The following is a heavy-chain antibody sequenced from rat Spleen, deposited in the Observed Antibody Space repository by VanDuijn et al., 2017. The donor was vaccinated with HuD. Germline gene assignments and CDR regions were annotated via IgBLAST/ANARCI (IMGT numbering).Heavy chain of an antibody. CDR1: GFTFSDYY. Sequence: EVQLAESGGGLVQPGRSLKLSCAASGFTFSDYYMAWVRQAPTKGLEWVASISSDGGSTYYRDSVKGRFTISRDNTKTTLYLQMDSLRSEDTATYYCTTHEDGGYPFTHWGQGALVTVSS. V-gene: IGHV5-20*01. J-gene: IGHJ3*01. CDR3: TTHEDGGYPFTH. CDR2: ISSDGGST. D-gene: IGHD1-11*01.